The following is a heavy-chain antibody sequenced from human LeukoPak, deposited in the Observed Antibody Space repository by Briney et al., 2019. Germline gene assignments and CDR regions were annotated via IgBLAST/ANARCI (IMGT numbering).Heavy chain of an antibody. D-gene: IGHD3-22*01. V-gene: IGHV3-23*01. CDR3: ATKTPGNYPYDY. CDR1: GLTFSTSP. CDR2: SGTSGDT. Sequence: GGSLSLSCAASGLTFSTSPMNWVRPAPGNRLEWVSTSGTSGDTYYADSVKGRFTISRDNSKGTLSLQMANLRVEDTAVYYCATKTPGNYPYDYWGQGTLGTVSP. J-gene: IGHJ4*02.